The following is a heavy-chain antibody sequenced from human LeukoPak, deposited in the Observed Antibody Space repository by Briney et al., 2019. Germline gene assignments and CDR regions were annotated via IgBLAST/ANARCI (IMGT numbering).Heavy chain of an antibody. D-gene: IGHD6-13*01. Sequence: PSETLSLTCAVYGGSFSSYYWNWIRQPPGKGLEWIGYIYYSGSTNYNPSLKSRVTISVDTSKNQFSLKLSSVTAADTAVYYCAREGRSWSSNFDHWGQGTLVTVSS. CDR1: GGSFSSYY. J-gene: IGHJ4*02. CDR3: AREGRSWSSNFDH. V-gene: IGHV4-59*12. CDR2: IYYSGST.